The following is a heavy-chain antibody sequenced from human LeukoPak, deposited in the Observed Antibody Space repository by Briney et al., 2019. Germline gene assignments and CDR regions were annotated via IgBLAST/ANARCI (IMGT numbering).Heavy chain of an antibody. V-gene: IGHV4-59*08. D-gene: IGHD3-16*01. J-gene: IGHJ5*02. Sequence: SETLSLNCTVFGDSITYYYWNWIRQSPAKGLEWIGCIHHNGFINYNLSLKSRVTISLDRSRNQFSLKMTSVTAADTAVYYCARRGTQRKGWNWLDPWGQGILVTVSS. CDR3: ARRGTQRKGWNWLDP. CDR2: IHHNGFI. CDR1: GDSITYYY.